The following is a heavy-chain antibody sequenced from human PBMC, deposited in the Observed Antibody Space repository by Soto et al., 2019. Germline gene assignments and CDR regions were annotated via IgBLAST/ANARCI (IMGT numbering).Heavy chain of an antibody. Sequence: QVQLQESGPGLVRPSQTLSLTCTVSAGSISTINYYWSWIRQHPEKGLEWIGYISYSGSTFYHSSLKSLVTSSLDTSKKQFSLTLTSVTAADTAVYYCARSAQWDGFDPWGQGTMVTVSS. J-gene: IGHJ3*01. CDR2: ISYSGST. D-gene: IGHD2-8*01. CDR1: AGSISTINYY. V-gene: IGHV4-31*01. CDR3: ARSAQWDGFDP.